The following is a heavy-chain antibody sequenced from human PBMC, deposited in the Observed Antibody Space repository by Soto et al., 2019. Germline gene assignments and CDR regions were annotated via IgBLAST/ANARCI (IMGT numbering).Heavy chain of an antibody. V-gene: IGHV4-39*01. D-gene: IGHD5-12*01. CDR3: ARRRKNRGYSGPDF. Sequence: PSETLSLTCTLTDASVTSASYFWDWIRQPPGKGLEWIGSIYYSGTTYNNPSLKSRVTLSVDTSKNQFSLRLNSVTAADTAVYFCARRRKNRGYSGPDFWGQGTLVTVSS. CDR1: DASVTSASYF. CDR2: IYYSGTT. J-gene: IGHJ4*02.